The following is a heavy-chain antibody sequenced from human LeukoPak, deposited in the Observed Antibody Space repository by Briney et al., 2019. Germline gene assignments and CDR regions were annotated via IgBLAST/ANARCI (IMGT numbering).Heavy chain of an antibody. CDR3: ARGGGSYPYYYMDV. CDR2: ISSSSYI. D-gene: IGHD1-26*01. CDR1: GFTFSSYS. J-gene: IGHJ6*03. V-gene: IGHV3-21*01. Sequence: GGSLRLSCAASGFTFSSYSMNWVRQAPGKGLEWVSSISSSSYIYCADSVKGRFTISRDNAKNSLYLQMNSLRAEDTAVYYCARGGGSYPYYYMDVWGKGTTVTASS.